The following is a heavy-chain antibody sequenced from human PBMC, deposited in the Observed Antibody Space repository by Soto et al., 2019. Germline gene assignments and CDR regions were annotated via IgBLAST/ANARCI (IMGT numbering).Heavy chain of an antibody. CDR1: GGSISSSSYY. CDR3: ARREGAVAVSSAFDI. D-gene: IGHD6-19*01. CDR2: IYYSGST. J-gene: IGHJ3*02. Sequence: SETLSLTCTVSGGSISSSSYYWGWIRQPPGKGLEWIGSIYYSGSTYYNPSLKSRVTISVDTSKNQFSLKLSSVTAADTAVYYCARREGAVAVSSAFDIWGRGTMVTVSS. V-gene: IGHV4-39*01.